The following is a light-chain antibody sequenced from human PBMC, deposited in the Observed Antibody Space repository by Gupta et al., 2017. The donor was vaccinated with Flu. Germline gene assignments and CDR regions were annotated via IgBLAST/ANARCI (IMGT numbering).Light chain of an antibody. J-gene: IGKJ5*01. CDR3: QQVHSFPIT. V-gene: IGKV1-12*01. CDR1: QDISSW. Sequence: DLQMTQSPSSVSASVGDRVTLTCRASQDISSWLAWYQQKPGKAPNLLIYAASSLQTGVPSRFSGSGSGTDFTLTISSLQPEDFAIYYCQQVHSFPITFGQGTRLDI. CDR2: AAS.